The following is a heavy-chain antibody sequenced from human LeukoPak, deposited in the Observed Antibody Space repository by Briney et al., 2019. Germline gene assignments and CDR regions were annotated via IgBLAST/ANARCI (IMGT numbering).Heavy chain of an antibody. CDR1: GFNFDEYG. CDR2: ISLNGGAT. D-gene: IGHD3-22*01. J-gene: IGHJ4*02. Sequence: GGSLRLSCAASGFNFDEYGMSWVRKPPGKGLEWVSGISLNGGATGYADSVKGRFTISRDNAKNSLYLEMNSLRAEDTALYYCVRGIGMMISWGQGTLVTVSS. CDR3: VRGIGMMIS. V-gene: IGHV3-20*04.